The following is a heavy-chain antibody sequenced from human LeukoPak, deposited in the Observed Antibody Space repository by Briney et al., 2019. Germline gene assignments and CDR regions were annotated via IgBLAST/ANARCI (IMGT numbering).Heavy chain of an antibody. V-gene: IGHV1-69*13. CDR2: IIPIFGTA. Sequence: SVNVSCKASGGTFSSYAISWVRQAPGQGLEWMGGIIPIFGTANYAQKFQGRVTITADESTSTAYMELSSLRSEDTAVYYCARAGRGGSCYSWFLDYYYYGMDVWGQGTTVTVSS. CDR1: GGTFSSYA. J-gene: IGHJ6*02. CDR3: ARAGRGGSCYSWFLDYYYYGMDV. D-gene: IGHD2-15*01.